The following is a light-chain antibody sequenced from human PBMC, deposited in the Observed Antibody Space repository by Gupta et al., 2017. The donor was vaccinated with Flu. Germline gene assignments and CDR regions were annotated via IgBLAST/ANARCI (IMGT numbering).Light chain of an antibody. Sequence: GQTARITCSVDALPNQYVFWYQQKSGQAPVLIIYKDTERPSGIPDRFSGSSSGTTVTLTISGVQAEDEADYYCESPDTSVTSLVFGGGTKLTVL. CDR2: KDT. CDR3: ESPDTSVTSLV. J-gene: IGLJ3*02. V-gene: IGLV3-25*03. CDR1: ALPNQY.